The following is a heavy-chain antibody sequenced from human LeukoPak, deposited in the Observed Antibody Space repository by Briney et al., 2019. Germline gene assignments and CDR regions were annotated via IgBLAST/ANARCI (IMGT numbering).Heavy chain of an antibody. CDR2: IYYSGST. Sequence: LETLSLTCTVSGGFISSYYWSWIRQPPGKGLEWIGYIYYSGSTKYNPSLKSRVTILADTSKNQFSLKLSSVTAADTAVYYCARGLTAMGLFDYWGQGTLVTVSS. CDR3: ARGLTAMGLFDY. CDR1: GGFISSYY. V-gene: IGHV4-59*01. J-gene: IGHJ4*02. D-gene: IGHD5-18*01.